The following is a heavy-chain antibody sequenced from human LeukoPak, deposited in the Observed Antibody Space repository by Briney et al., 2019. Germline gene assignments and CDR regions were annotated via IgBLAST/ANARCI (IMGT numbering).Heavy chain of an antibody. D-gene: IGHD4-17*01. CDR3: ARAFYGDYAQPIDAFDI. CDR2: IYHSGST. J-gene: IGHJ3*02. Sequence: SETLSLTCAVSGGSISSGGYSWSWIRQPPGKGLEWIGYIYHSGSTYYNPSLKSRVTISVDRSKNQFSLKLSSVTAADTAVYYCARAFYGDYAQPIDAFDIWGQGTMVTVSS. V-gene: IGHV4-30-2*01. CDR1: GGSISSGGYS.